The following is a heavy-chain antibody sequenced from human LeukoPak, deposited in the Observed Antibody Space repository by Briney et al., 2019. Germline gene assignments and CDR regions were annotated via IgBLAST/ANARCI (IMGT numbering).Heavy chain of an antibody. D-gene: IGHD3-3*01. V-gene: IGHV4-59*08. CDR1: GGSISSYY. J-gene: IGHJ3*02. Sequence: SETLSLTCTVSGGSISSYYWSWIRQPPGKGLEWIGYIYYSGSTNYNPSLRSRVTISVDTSKNQFSLKLSSVTAADTAVYYCARLRAYYDFWSGYYTGLLDVFDIWGQGTMVTVSS. CDR3: ARLRAYYDFWSGYYTGLLDVFDI. CDR2: IYYSGST.